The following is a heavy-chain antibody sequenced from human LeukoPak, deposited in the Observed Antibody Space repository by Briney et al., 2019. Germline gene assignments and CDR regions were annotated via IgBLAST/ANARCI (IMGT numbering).Heavy chain of an antibody. CDR1: GFTFSSYA. Sequence: GGSLRLSCAASGFTFSSYAMSWVRQAPGKGLEWVSAISGSGGSTYYADSVKGRFTISRDNSKNTLYLQMNSLRAEDTAVYYCARDGSPYCAGGSCYSGFDYWGQGTLVTVSS. CDR2: ISGSGGST. CDR3: ARDGSPYCAGGSCYSGFDY. V-gene: IGHV3-23*01. D-gene: IGHD2-15*01. J-gene: IGHJ4*02.